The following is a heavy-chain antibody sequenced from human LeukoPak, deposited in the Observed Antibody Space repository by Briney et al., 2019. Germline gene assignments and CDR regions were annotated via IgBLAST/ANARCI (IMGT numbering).Heavy chain of an antibody. D-gene: IGHD1-26*01. CDR3: ARAGGSGSYSPFDY. V-gene: IGHV1-69*05. J-gene: IGHJ4*02. CDR2: IIPIFGTA. CDR1: GGTFSGYA. Sequence: EASVKVSYKASGGTFSGYAISWVRQAPGQGLEWMGGIIPIFGTANYAQKFQGRVTITTDESTSTAYMELSSLRSEDTAVYYCARAGGSGSYSPFDYWGQGTLVTVSS.